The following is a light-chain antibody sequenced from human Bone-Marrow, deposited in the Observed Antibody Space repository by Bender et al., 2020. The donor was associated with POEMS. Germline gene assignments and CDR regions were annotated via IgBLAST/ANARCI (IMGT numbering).Light chain of an antibody. CDR1: SGDVGGYNH. Sequence: HSSLSQPASVSGSPGQSITISCTGTSGDVGGYNHVSWYQQHPGKAPKLMIYDVTTRPSGVSDRFSGSKSGNTASLTVSGLQADDEADYYCSSYAGSNNYVFGTGTKVTVL. V-gene: IGLV2-14*01. J-gene: IGLJ1*01. CDR3: SSYAGSNNYV. CDR2: DVT.